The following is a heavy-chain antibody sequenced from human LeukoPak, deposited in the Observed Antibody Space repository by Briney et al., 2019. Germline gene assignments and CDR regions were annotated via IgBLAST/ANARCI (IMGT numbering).Heavy chain of an antibody. V-gene: IGHV3-30*18. CDR1: GFTFSSYG. Sequence: GGSLRLSCAASGFTFSSYGMHWVRQAPGKGLEWVAVISYDGSNKYYADSVKGRFTISRDNSKNTLYLQMNSLRAEDTAVYYCAKGRYYYGSGSYLGYWGQGTLVTVSP. J-gene: IGHJ4*02. CDR3: AKGRYYYGSGSYLGY. CDR2: ISYDGSNK. D-gene: IGHD3-10*01.